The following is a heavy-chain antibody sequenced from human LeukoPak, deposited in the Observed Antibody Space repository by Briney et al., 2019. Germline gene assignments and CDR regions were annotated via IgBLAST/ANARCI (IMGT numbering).Heavy chain of an antibody. J-gene: IGHJ6*02. CDR1: GYTFTSYG. CDR3: ARDHCTSINCYEYNYYGMDV. Sequence: ASVKVSCKASGYTFTSYGISWVRQAPGQGLEWMGWISTHNGNTNYAQKFQGRVTMTTDTSTSTAYMELRSLRSDDTAVYYCARDHCTSINCYEYNYYGMDVWGQGTTVTVSS. V-gene: IGHV1-18*01. CDR2: ISTHNGNT. D-gene: IGHD2-2*01.